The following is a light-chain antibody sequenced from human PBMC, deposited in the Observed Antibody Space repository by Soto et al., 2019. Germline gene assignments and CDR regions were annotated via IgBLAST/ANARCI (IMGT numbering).Light chain of an antibody. J-gene: IGLJ1*01. Sequence: QSALTQPACVSGSPGESIAISCTGTSSDVGGYNYVSWYQQHPGNAPRLMIYEVNNRPSGVPNRFSGSKSGNTASLTISGLQAEDAADYYCSSKTSSRTPFVFGTGTKVTVL. CDR3: SSKTSSRTPFV. CDR1: SSDVGGYNY. CDR2: EVN. V-gene: IGLV2-14*01.